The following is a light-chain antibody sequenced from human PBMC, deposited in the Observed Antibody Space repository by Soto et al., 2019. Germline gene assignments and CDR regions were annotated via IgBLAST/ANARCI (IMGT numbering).Light chain of an antibody. V-gene: IGKV3-11*01. Sequence: EIVLTQSPATLSLSPGERATLSCRASQSVSSYLAWYQQKPGQAPRLLIYDASNRATGIPARFSGSGSGTDFTLTISSLEPDDFAVYYCQQRSNWQRLTFGGGTKVEIK. J-gene: IGKJ4*01. CDR3: QQRSNWQRLT. CDR2: DAS. CDR1: QSVSSY.